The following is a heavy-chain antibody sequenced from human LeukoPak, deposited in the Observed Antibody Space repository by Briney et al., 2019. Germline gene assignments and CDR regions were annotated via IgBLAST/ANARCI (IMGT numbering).Heavy chain of an antibody. CDR2: INPSGGST. V-gene: IGHV1-46*01. D-gene: IGHD1-26*01. CDR1: GYTVTSYY. CDR3: ARRRELYDAFDI. J-gene: IGHJ3*02. Sequence: ASVKVSCKASGYTVTSYYMHWVRQAPGQGFEWMGIINPSGGSTSYAQKFQGRVTMTRDTSTSTVYMELSSLRSEDTAVYYCARRRELYDAFDIWGQGTMVTVSS.